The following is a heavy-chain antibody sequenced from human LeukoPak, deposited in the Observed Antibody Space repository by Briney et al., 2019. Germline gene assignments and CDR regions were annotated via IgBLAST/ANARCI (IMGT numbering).Heavy chain of an antibody. V-gene: IGHV3-43*02. J-gene: IGHJ6*02. Sequence: PGGSLRLSCAASGFTFDDYAMHWVRQAPGKGLEWVSLISGDGGSTYYADSVKGRFTISRDNSKNSLYLKMNSLRTEDTALYYCAKVRVGDSYYDFWSGYYYYYGMDVWGQGTTVTVSS. CDR2: ISGDGGST. D-gene: IGHD3-3*01. CDR1: GFTFDDYA. CDR3: AKVRVGDSYYDFWSGYYYYYGMDV.